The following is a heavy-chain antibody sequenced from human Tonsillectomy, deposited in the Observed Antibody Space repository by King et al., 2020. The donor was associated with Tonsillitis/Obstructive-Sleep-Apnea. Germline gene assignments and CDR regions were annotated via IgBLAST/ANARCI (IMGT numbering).Heavy chain of an antibody. CDR3: AREGGSGWFSLLDWYFDL. CDR2: ISYDGSNK. CDR1: GFTFSSYA. V-gene: IGHV3-30*01. J-gene: IGHJ2*01. Sequence: VQLVESGGGVVQPGRSLRLSCAASGFTFSSYAMHWVRQAPGKGLEWVAVISYDGSNKYYADSVKGRFTISRDNSKSTLYLQMNSLRAEDTAVYYCAREGGSGWFSLLDWYFDLWGRGTLVTVSS. D-gene: IGHD6-19*01.